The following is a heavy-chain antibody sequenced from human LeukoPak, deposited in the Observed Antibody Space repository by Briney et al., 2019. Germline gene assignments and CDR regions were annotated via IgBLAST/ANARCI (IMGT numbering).Heavy chain of an antibody. CDR3: ARERVAEMGDYYYYYMDV. CDR2: IYHSGST. CDR1: VYSISSDSF. V-gene: IGHV4-38-2*02. J-gene: IGHJ6*03. Sequence: SETLSLTCTVSVYSISSDSFWAWIRQPPGKGLEWIGYIYHSGSTDYNPSLKSRVTISLDRSKNHFSLKLTSVTAADTAVYYCARERVAEMGDYYYYYMDVWGKGTTVTVSS. D-gene: IGHD5-24*01.